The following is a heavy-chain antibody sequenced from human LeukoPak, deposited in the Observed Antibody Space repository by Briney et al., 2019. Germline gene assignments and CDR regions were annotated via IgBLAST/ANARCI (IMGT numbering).Heavy chain of an antibody. CDR2: ISAGGNII. CDR3: AKDVRGGCSGANCHY. V-gene: IGHV3-23*01. J-gene: IGHJ4*02. CDR1: GFTLTNYA. D-gene: IGHD4/OR15-4a*01. Sequence: GGSLRLSCTASGFTLTNYAMSWVRQAPGKGQEWVSDISAGGNIINYAVSVMGRFTISRDNSENTMYLQMNSLRAEDTAVYYCAKDVRGGCSGANCHYWGQGTLVTVSS.